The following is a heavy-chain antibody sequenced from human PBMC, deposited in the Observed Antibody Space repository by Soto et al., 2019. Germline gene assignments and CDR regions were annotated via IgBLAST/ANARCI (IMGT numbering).Heavy chain of an antibody. CDR2: ISAYNGNT. CDR1: SYTFTSYG. J-gene: IGHJ5*02. D-gene: IGHD1-1*01. Sequence: QVQLVQYGAEVKKPGASVKVSCKASSYTFTSYGISWVRQACGQGLEWMGWISAYNGNTKYAQKLQGRVTMTTDTSTSTAYMELRSLRSDDTAVYYCARDEAYKWNDGGWFDPWGQGTLVTVSS. V-gene: IGHV1-18*01. CDR3: ARDEAYKWNDGGWFDP.